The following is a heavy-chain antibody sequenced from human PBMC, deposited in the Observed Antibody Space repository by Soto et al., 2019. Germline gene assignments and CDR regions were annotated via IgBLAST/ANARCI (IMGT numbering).Heavy chain of an antibody. V-gene: IGHV3-30*03. D-gene: IGHD5-12*01. CDR3: ARWHSGMDY. CDR2: ISHDGSDK. J-gene: IGHJ4*02. Sequence: QVQLVESGGGVVQPGRSLRLSCVASGFTFSNYGMHWLRQAPGKGLEWVAVISHDGSDKHHADSVKGRFTISRDNSKNTLYMQMNSLRVEDTAMYYCARWHSGMDYWGQGTLVTVSS. CDR1: GFTFSNYG.